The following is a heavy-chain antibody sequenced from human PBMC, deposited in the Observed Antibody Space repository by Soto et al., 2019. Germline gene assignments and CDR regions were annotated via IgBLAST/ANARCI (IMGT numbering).Heavy chain of an antibody. Sequence: QVQLVESGGGVVQPGRSLRLSCAASGFTFSSYGMHWVRQAPGKGLEWVAVIWYDGSNKYYADSVKGRFTISRDNYKNTLYLQMNSLRAEDTAVYYCARGDYGDYVWGFDYWGQGTLVTVSS. CDR1: GFTFSSYG. V-gene: IGHV3-33*01. J-gene: IGHJ4*02. CDR2: IWYDGSNK. D-gene: IGHD4-17*01. CDR3: ARGDYGDYVWGFDY.